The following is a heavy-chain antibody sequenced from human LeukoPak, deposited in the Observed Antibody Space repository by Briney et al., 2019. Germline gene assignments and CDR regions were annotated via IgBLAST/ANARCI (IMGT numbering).Heavy chain of an antibody. CDR3: AREPVYYYYYMDV. CDR1: GFTFSSYA. CDR2: ISSSSSYI. J-gene: IGHJ6*03. V-gene: IGHV3-21*01. Sequence: GGSLRLSCVASGFTFSSYAMHWVRQAPGKGLEWVSSISSSSSYIYYADSVKGRFTISRDNAKNSLYLQMNSLRAEDTAVYYCAREPVYYYYYMDVWGKGTTVTVSS.